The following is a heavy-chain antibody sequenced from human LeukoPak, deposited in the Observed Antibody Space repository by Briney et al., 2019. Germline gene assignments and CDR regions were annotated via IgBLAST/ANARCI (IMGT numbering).Heavy chain of an antibody. D-gene: IGHD3-10*01. V-gene: IGHV4-59*01. J-gene: IGHJ4*02. CDR2: IYYTGST. Sequence: PSETLSLTCTVSGGSISTYYWSWIRQPPGKGLEWIGHIYYTGSTNYNPSLKSRVTMSVDTSRNQFSPKLTSVTAADTAVYYCARREGSGSYHSNYFDYWGQGTLVTVSS. CDR3: ARREGSGSYHSNYFDY. CDR1: GGSISTYY.